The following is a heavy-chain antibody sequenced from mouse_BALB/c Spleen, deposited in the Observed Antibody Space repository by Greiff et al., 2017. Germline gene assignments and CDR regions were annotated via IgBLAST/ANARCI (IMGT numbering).Heavy chain of an antibody. CDR2: IWAGGST. V-gene: IGHV2-9*02. CDR1: GFSLTSYG. CDR3: ARGGLFSY. J-gene: IGHJ3*01. D-gene: IGHD3-1*01. Sequence: QVQLKQSGPGLVAPSQSLSITCTVSGFSLTSYGVHWVRQPPGKGLEWLGVIWAGGSTNYNSALMSRLSISKDNSKSQVFLKMNSLQTDDTAMYYCARGGLFSYWGQGTLVTVSA.